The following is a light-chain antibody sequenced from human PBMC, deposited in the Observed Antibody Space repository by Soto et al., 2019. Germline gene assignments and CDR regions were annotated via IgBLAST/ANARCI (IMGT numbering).Light chain of an antibody. CDR2: GAS. Sequence: EIVLTQSPGTLSLSPGERATLSCRASQSVSSSLAWYQQKPGQAPRLLIYGASSMATCIPDRFSGSGSGTDFTLTISRLEPEDFAVYYCQQYGSSPTFGQGTKVEIK. J-gene: IGKJ1*01. CDR3: QQYGSSPT. V-gene: IGKV3-20*01. CDR1: QSVSSS.